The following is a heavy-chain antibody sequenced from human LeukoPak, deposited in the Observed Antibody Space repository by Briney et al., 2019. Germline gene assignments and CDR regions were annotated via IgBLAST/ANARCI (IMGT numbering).Heavy chain of an antibody. Sequence: SETLSLTCTVSGYSISSGYYWGWIRQPPGKGLEWIGSIYHSGSTYYNPSLKSRVTISVDTSNNEFSLKLSSVTAADTAVYYCASGDPFDYWGQGTLVTVSS. CDR3: ASGDPFDY. D-gene: IGHD3-10*01. V-gene: IGHV4-38-2*02. CDR2: IYHSGST. CDR1: GYSISSGYY. J-gene: IGHJ4*02.